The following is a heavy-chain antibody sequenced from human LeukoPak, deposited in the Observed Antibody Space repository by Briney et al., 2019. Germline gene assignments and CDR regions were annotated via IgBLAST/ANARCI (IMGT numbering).Heavy chain of an antibody. CDR1: GASISSYY. CDR3: AKGTSTVVTPNYYYYYSMDV. CDR2: IHVSGGT. J-gene: IGHJ6*03. Sequence: SETLSLTCTVSGASISSYYWNWIRQSPGKGLEWIGYIHVSGGTSYDPSLKSRVTISIDTSKNQFSLKLSSVTAADTAVYYCAKGTSTVVTPNYYYYYSMDVWGKGTTVTVSS. D-gene: IGHD4-23*01. V-gene: IGHV4-4*09.